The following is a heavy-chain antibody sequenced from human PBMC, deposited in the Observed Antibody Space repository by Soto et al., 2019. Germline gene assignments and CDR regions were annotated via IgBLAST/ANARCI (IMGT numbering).Heavy chain of an antibody. CDR3: ARSPGYYDSSGYDAFDI. V-gene: IGHV5-51*01. D-gene: IGHD3-22*01. J-gene: IGHJ3*02. CDR1: GYNFNRYW. CDR2: IYPGDSDT. Sequence: PGESLKISCQGSGYNFNRYWIGWVRQMPGKGLEWMGVIYPGDSDTRYSPSLQGQVTISADKSSSAAYLQWSSLKASDTAMYYCARSPGYYDSSGYDAFDIWGQGTMVTVS.